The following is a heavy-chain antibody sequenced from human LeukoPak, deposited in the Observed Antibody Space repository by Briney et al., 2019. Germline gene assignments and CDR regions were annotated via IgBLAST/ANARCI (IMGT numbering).Heavy chain of an antibody. CDR3: ARGRAAVARPRASANWFDP. CDR1: GYTFTGYY. V-gene: IGHV1-2*02. CDR2: INPSSGGT. Sequence: GASVKVSCKASGYTFTGYYMHWVRQAPGQGLEWMEWINPSSGGTNYAQKFQGRVTMTRDTSISTAYMELSRLRSDDTAVYYCARGRAAVARPRASANWFDPWGQGTLVTVSA. D-gene: IGHD6-19*01. J-gene: IGHJ5*02.